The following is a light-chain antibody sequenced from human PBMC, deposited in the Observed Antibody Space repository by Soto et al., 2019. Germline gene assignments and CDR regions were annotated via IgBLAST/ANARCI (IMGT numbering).Light chain of an antibody. CDR3: QQYYSYPFT. CDR1: QSISNH. J-gene: IGKJ3*01. V-gene: IGKV1-39*01. Sequence: DIQMTQSPSSLSASVEDRVIITCRASQSISNHLNWYQQKPGKAPKLLIFAASSLQSGVPSRFSGSRSGPDFTLTISSLQPEDFATYYCQQYYSYPFTFGPGTKVDIK. CDR2: AAS.